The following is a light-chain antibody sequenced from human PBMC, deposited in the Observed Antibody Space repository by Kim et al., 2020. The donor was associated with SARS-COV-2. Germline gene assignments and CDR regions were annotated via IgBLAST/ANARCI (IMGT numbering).Light chain of an antibody. CDR3: QSFDISLSGFVI. Sequence: QSVLTQPPSVSGAPGQRVTISCTGSNSNIGAGFDVHWYQQVPGTAPKLLISDNNNRPSGVPDRISTSKSETSVSLAISGLQPEDEADYYCQSFDISLSGFVIFGGGTQLTVL. J-gene: IGLJ2*01. V-gene: IGLV1-40*01. CDR1: NSNIGAGFD. CDR2: DNN.